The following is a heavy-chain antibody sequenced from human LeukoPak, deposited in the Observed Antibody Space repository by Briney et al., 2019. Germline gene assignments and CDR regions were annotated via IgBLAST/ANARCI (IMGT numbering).Heavy chain of an antibody. Sequence: SETLSLTCAVSGGSINTGNWWSWVRQTPGKGLEWIGSIYYSGSTYYNPSLKSRVTISVDTSKNQFSLKLSSVTAADTAVYYCARLYSGSYSYWGQGTLVTVSS. CDR1: GGSINTGNW. J-gene: IGHJ4*02. V-gene: IGHV4-39*01. CDR2: IYYSGST. CDR3: ARLYSGSYSY. D-gene: IGHD1-26*01.